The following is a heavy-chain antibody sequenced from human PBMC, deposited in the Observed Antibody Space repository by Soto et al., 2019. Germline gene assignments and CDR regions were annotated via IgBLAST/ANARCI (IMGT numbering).Heavy chain of an antibody. CDR3: AKDLQKWRYSGYDFDYYGMDV. Sequence: QVQLVESGGGVVQPGRSLRLSCAASGFTFSSYGMHWVRQAPGKGLEWVAVISYDGSNKYYADSVKGRFTISRDNSKNXLXLXXNGLRAEDTAVYYCAKDLQKWRYSGYDFDYYGMDVWGQGTTVTVSS. V-gene: IGHV3-30*18. D-gene: IGHD5-12*01. CDR2: ISYDGSNK. J-gene: IGHJ6*02. CDR1: GFTFSSYG.